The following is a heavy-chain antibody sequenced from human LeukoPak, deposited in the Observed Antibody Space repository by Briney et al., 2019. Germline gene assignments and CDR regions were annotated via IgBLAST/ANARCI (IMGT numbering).Heavy chain of an antibody. D-gene: IGHD3-22*01. CDR1: GGSISNYY. Sequence: SETLSLTCTVSGGSISNYYWNWIRQPAGKGLVWIGRIYTSGSTNYNPSLKGRVAISVDTSKNQFSPKLSSVTAADTAVYYCAREGLGLNGYYPFDYWGQGTLVTASS. CDR3: AREGLGLNGYYPFDY. J-gene: IGHJ4*02. CDR2: IYTSGST. V-gene: IGHV4-4*07.